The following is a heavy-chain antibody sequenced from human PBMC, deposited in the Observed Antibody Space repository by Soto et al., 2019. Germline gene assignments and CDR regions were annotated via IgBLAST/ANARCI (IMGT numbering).Heavy chain of an antibody. CDR1: GGSVTSDEDY. J-gene: IGHJ4*02. CDR2: ISNSGST. Sequence: SETLSLTCTVSGGSVTSDEDYWTWIRHSPGKGLEWIGYISNSGSTGYNPSLKTRLSMSVDRSKNQFTLRLTSVTAADTAVYFCATESGSTYGYFDHWGQGTQVTVSS. CDR3: ATESGSTYGYFDH. D-gene: IGHD5-18*01. V-gene: IGHV4-30-4*01.